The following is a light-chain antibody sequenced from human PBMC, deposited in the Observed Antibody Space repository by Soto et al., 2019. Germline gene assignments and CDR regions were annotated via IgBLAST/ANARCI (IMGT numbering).Light chain of an antibody. CDR3: SSYTSRSTPWV. CDR1: SSDVGGYNY. Sequence: QSALTQPASVSGSPGQSITISCTGTSSDVGGYNYVSWYQQHPGKAPKLMIYEVSNRPSGVSNRFSGSKSGNTASLTISGLQAEDEADYYCSSYTSRSTPWVLGGGTKLTVL. J-gene: IGLJ3*02. CDR2: EVS. V-gene: IGLV2-14*01.